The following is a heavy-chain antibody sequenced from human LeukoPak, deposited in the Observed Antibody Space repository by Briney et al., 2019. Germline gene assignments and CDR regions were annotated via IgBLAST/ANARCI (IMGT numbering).Heavy chain of an antibody. D-gene: IGHD5-18*01. Sequence: ASVKVSCKASGYTFTSYAMNWVRQAPGQGLGWMGWINTNTGNPTYAQGFTGRFVFSLDTSVSTAYLQISSLKAEDTAVYYCARDPLTAMVTNYYYYYMDVWGKGTTVTVSS. J-gene: IGHJ6*03. CDR3: ARDPLTAMVTNYYYYYMDV. CDR1: GYTFTSYA. CDR2: INTNTGNP. V-gene: IGHV7-4-1*02.